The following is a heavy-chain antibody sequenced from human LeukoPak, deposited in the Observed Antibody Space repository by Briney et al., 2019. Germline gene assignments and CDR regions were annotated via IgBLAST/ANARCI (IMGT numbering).Heavy chain of an antibody. CDR1: GDSVSSSY. D-gene: IGHD3-9*01. J-gene: IGHJ5*02. Sequence: SETLSLTCTVSGDSVSSSYWSWIRQPAGKGLEWIGRVYISGSTNYNPSLKSRVTMSADTSKNQFSLRLSSVTAADTAVYFCARVDPHNWFDPWGQGTLVTVSS. CDR3: ARVDPHNWFDP. CDR2: VYISGST. V-gene: IGHV4-4*07.